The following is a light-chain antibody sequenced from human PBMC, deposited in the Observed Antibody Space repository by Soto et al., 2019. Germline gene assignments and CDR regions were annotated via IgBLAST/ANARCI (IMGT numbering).Light chain of an antibody. J-gene: IGLJ1*01. CDR1: SSDVGGYDS. Sequence: QSVLTQPASVSGSPGQSITISCTGTSSDVGGYDSVSWYQQQPGKAPKLLIYDVTKRPSGVPNRFSGSKSGNAASLTISGLQAEDEADYYCCSYLGSYSYVFGTGTKATVL. V-gene: IGLV2-11*01. CDR2: DVT. CDR3: CSYLGSYSYV.